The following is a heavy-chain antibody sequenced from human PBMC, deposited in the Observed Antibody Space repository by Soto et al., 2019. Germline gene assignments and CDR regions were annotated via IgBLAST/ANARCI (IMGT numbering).Heavy chain of an antibody. D-gene: IGHD5-18*01. Sequence: GGALRLSCAAYGFTFDDYAMHWVRQAPGKGLEWVSGISWNSGSIGYADSVKGRFTISRDNAKNSLYLQMNSLRAEDTALYYCAKDGGYSYGYGMDVWGQGTTVTVSS. CDR2: ISWNSGSI. CDR3: AKDGGYSYGYGMDV. V-gene: IGHV3-9*01. J-gene: IGHJ6*02. CDR1: GFTFDDYA.